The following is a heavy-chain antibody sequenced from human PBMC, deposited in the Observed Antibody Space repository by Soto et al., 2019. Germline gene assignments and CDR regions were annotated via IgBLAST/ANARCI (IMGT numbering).Heavy chain of an antibody. CDR3: ARDSGAKLSSS. CDR2: IVPIYRTA. J-gene: IGHJ4*02. Sequence: ASVKVSCKASGGTFSSYRINWVRQAPGQGLEWVGGIVPIYRTADYAQKFQGRVTITADESARAAYLEVRSLKSQDMAVYYCARDSGAKLSSSWGQGTLVTAPQ. V-gene: IGHV1-69*13. CDR1: GGTFSSYR. D-gene: IGHD6-13*01.